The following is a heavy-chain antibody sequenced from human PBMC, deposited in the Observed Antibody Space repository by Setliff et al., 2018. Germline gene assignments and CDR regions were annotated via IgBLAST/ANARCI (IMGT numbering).Heavy chain of an antibody. D-gene: IGHD1-1*01. CDR2: IHPSGST. V-gene: IGHV4-4*08. Sequence: SETLSLTCTVSGGSISSYYWSWIRQPPGKGLEWIGRIHPSGSTNYNPSLKSRVTISVDTSKNQFSLKVSSVTAADTAVYYCARTTGSTHNWLDPWGPGTLVTVSS. J-gene: IGHJ5*02. CDR1: GGSISSYY. CDR3: ARTTGSTHNWLDP.